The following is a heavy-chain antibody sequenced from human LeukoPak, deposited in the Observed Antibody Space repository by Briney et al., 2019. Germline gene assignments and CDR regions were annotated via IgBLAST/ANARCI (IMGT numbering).Heavy chain of an antibody. CDR2: IYHSGST. D-gene: IGHD3-10*01. Sequence: SETLSLTCTVSGGSISSYYWSWIRQPPGKGLEWIGYIYHSGSTNYNPSLKSRVTISVDTSKNQFSLKLSSVTAADTAVYYCARDPYGSGYWSDPWGQGTLVTVSS. CDR3: ARDPYGSGYWSDP. J-gene: IGHJ5*02. V-gene: IGHV4-59*01. CDR1: GGSISSYY.